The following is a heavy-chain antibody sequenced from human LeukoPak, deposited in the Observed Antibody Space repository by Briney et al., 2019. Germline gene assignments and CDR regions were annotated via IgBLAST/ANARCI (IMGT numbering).Heavy chain of an antibody. J-gene: IGHJ3*02. V-gene: IGHV3-53*01. CDR3: ARDKGSSWSDAFDI. CDR2: ISIPGSI. Sequence: GGSLRLSCAAPGFTVSSNYMTWVRQAPGKGLEWVSVISIPGSITYADSVKGRFTTSRDNSKNTLYLQMNSLRADDTAVYYCARDKGSSWSDAFDIWGQGTMVTASS. CDR1: GFTVSSNY. D-gene: IGHD6-13*01.